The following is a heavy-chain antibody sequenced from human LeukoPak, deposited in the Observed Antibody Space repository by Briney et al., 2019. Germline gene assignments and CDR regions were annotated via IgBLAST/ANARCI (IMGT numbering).Heavy chain of an antibody. CDR3: ARDGGEIYYYYYGMDV. Sequence: GGSLRLSCAASGFTFSSYGMHWVRQAPGKGLEWVAVIWYDGSNKYYADSVKGRFTISRDNSKNTLYLQMNSLRAEDTAVYYCARDGGEIYYYYYGMDVWGQGTTVTVSS. J-gene: IGHJ6*02. CDR1: GFTFSSYG. V-gene: IGHV3-33*01. CDR2: IWYDGSNK. D-gene: IGHD4-23*01.